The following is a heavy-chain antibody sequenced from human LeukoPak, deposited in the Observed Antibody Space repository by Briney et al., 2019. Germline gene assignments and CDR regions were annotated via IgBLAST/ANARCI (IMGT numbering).Heavy chain of an antibody. CDR3: ARAPGGLLWFGELL. Sequence: PGGTLRLPCAASGFTFSSYGMSWVRQTPGKRLERVSVIYSDGGTYYADSVRGRFTVSRDNSRNTVSLQMNTLRVEDTAVYYCARAPGGLLWFGELLWGQGTLVTVSS. V-gene: IGHV3-53*01. J-gene: IGHJ4*02. CDR1: GFTFSSYG. D-gene: IGHD3-10*01. CDR2: IYSDGGT.